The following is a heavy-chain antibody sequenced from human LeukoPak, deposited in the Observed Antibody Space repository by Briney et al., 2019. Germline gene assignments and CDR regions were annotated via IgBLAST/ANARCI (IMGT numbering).Heavy chain of an antibody. D-gene: IGHD3-22*01. CDR3: ARDSWVYYDSRPLGAFDI. CDR2: IYSGGST. V-gene: IGHV3-66*01. CDR1: GFTVSSNY. Sequence: GGSLRLSCAASGFTVSSNYMSWVRPAPGKGLEWVSVIYSGGSTYYADSVKGRFTISRDNSKNTLYLQMNSLRAEDTAVYYCARDSWVYYDSRPLGAFDIWGQGTMVTVSS. J-gene: IGHJ3*02.